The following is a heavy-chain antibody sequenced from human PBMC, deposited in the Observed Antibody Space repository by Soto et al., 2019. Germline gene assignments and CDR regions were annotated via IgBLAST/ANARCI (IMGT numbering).Heavy chain of an antibody. V-gene: IGHV4-31*03. CDR1: GGSISSGGYY. CDR3: ARRAATGTNVWFDP. CDR2: IYYSGST. J-gene: IGHJ5*02. D-gene: IGHD1-7*01. Sequence: SETLSLTCTISGGSISSGGYYWSWIRQHPGKGLEWIGYIYYSGSTYYNPSLKSRVTIAVDTSKNQFSLKLNSVTAADTAVYYCARRAATGTNVWFDPWGQGTLVTVSS.